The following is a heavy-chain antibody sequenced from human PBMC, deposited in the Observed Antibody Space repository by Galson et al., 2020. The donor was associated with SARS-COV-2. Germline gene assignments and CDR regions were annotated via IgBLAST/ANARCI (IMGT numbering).Heavy chain of an antibody. CDR3: ARQGGSGGDFSFDS. Sequence: SETLSLTCTVSGVSITTISNYWGWIRQPPGKGLEWIGTIYYTGITYYSPSLKSRVSISIDTSKNQFSLKLSSVTATDTAVYFCARQGGSGGDFSFDSWGRGTLVTVSS. J-gene: IGHJ4*02. V-gene: IGHV4-39*01. D-gene: IGHD2-21*02. CDR2: IYYTGIT. CDR1: GVSITTISNY.